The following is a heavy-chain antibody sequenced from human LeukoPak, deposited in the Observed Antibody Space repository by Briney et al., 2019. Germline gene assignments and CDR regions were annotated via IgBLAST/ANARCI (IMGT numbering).Heavy chain of an antibody. CDR3: ARDGGGIAVAGPPGDY. J-gene: IGHJ4*02. Sequence: ASVKVSCKATGYTFTSYGISWVRQAPGQGLEWMGWISAYNGNTNYAQKLQGRVTMTTDTSTSTAYMELRSLRSDDTAVYYCARDGGGIAVAGPPGDYWGQGTLVTVSS. CDR1: GYTFTSYG. D-gene: IGHD6-19*01. CDR2: ISAYNGNT. V-gene: IGHV1-18*04.